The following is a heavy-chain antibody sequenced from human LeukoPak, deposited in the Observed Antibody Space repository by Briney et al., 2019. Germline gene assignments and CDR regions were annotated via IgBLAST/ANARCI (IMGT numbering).Heavy chain of an antibody. J-gene: IGHJ5*02. D-gene: IGHD2-2*01. CDR2: INHSGST. V-gene: IGHV4-34*01. CDR3: ARYRCSSTSCYYFIGFDP. CDR1: GGSFSGYY. Sequence: SETLSLTCAVYGGSFSGYYWSWIRQPPGKGLEWIGEINHSGSTNYNPSLKSRVTISVDTSKNQFSLKLSSVTAADTAVYYCARYRCSSTSCYYFIGFDPWGQGTLVTVSS.